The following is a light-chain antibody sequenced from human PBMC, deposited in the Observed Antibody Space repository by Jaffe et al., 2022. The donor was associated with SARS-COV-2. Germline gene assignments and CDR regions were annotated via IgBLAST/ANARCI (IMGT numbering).Light chain of an antibody. V-gene: IGLV1-40*03. Sequence: QSVLTQSPSMSGAPGQRVTISCSGSSSNIGAGHDVHWYQQVPGTAPKLLIFIDTNRPSGVPDRFSGSRSGASASLAITGLQAEDEADYYCQSYDTSLGALVFGGGTKLTVL. CDR1: SSNIGAGHD. CDR2: IDT. CDR3: QSYDTSLGALV. J-gene: IGLJ2*01.